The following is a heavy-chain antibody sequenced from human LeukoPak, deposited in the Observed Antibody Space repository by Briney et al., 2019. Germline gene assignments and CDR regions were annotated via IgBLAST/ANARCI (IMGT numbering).Heavy chain of an antibody. CDR1: GFTFTSYA. Sequence: GGSLRLSCAASGFTFTSYAISWVRQAPGKGLECVSAISGSGAKTYYADSVKGRFTISRDNSKNTLYLQTNSLRAEDTAVYYCAKWGFLEWLLSMFDYWGQGTLVTVSS. J-gene: IGHJ4*02. CDR2: ISGSGAKT. D-gene: IGHD3-3*01. CDR3: AKWGFLEWLLSMFDY. V-gene: IGHV3-23*01.